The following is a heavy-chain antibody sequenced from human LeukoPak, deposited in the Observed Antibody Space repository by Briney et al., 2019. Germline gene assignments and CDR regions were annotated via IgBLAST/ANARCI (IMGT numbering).Heavy chain of an antibody. V-gene: IGHV3-48*02. CDR2: MTVSGSGI. CDR3: ARDLGGGGVFDY. J-gene: IGHJ4*02. CDR1: GFXFSSHN. Sequence: GGSLRLSCTASGFXFSSHNINWVRQAPGKGLEWVSSMTVSGSGIYYADSVKGRFTISRDNAKNSLYLQMNSLRDEDTAVYYCARDLGGGGVFDYWGQGTLVTVSS. D-gene: IGHD3-16*01.